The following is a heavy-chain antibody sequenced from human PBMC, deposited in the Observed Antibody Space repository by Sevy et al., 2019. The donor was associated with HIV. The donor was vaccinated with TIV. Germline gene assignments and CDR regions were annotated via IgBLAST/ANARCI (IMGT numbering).Heavy chain of an antibody. D-gene: IGHD3-16*01. CDR3: AREGGVPTHWFDP. CDR1: GGSISSDY. Sequence: SETLSLICSVSGGSISSDYWSWIRQSPGKGLEWIAYIPDSGNTKYNPYLTSRVSISRDTLKNQFSLNVISVTSADTAVYFCAREGGVPTHWFDPWGQGILVTVSS. J-gene: IGHJ5*02. V-gene: IGHV4-59*01. CDR2: IPDSGNT.